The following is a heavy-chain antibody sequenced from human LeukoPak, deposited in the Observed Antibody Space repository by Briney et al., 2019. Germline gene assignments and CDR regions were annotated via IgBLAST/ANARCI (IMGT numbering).Heavy chain of an antibody. CDR3: AREKADILTGYTYYFDY. Sequence: PSETLSLTCTVSGGSISSYYWSWIRQPPGKGLEWIGYIYYSGSTNYNPSLKSRVTISVDTSKNQFSLKLSSVTAADTAVYYCAREKADILTGYTYYFDYWGQGTLVTVSS. CDR2: IYYSGST. V-gene: IGHV4-59*01. J-gene: IGHJ4*02. D-gene: IGHD3-9*01. CDR1: GGSISSYY.